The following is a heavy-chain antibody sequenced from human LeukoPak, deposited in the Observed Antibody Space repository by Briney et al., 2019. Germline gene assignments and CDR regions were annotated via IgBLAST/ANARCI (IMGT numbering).Heavy chain of an antibody. J-gene: IGHJ3*01. CDR3: ARDHDWAFDV. V-gene: IGHV3-48*01. D-gene: IGHD3-9*01. CDR2: ISRDSGVT. CDR1: GFTFSSFS. Sequence: PGGSLRLSCAASGFTFSSFSMNWVRQAPGKGLEWVSYISRDSGVTYYADSVRGLFTISRDNAQNSLSLQMSSLRPEDTAIYYCARDHDWAFDVWGQGTMVTVSS.